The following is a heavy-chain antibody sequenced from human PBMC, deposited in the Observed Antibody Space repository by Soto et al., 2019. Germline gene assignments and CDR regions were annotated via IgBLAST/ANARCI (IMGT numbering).Heavy chain of an antibody. V-gene: IGHV3-30-3*01. J-gene: IGHJ4*02. CDR1: GFIFRNSA. CDR3: AREVASYDRSGFFDY. CDR2: ISYDGNNK. D-gene: IGHD3-22*01. Sequence: GGAPRLSCAGPGFIFRNSAFHWVRPAPGKGLEWVALISYDGNNKYYADSVKGRFTISRDNSKNTLYLQMHSLRADDTAVYYCAREVASYDRSGFFDYWGQGALVTVSS.